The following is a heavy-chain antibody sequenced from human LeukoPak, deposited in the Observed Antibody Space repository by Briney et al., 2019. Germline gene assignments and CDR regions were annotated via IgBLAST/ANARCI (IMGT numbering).Heavy chain of an antibody. Sequence: GGSLRLSCAASGFTFSSYWMSWVRQAPGKGLEWVANIKQDGSEKYYVDSVKGRFTISRDNAKNSLYLQMNSLRAEDTAAYYCARGAAHSYGHFSDYWGQGMLVAVSS. V-gene: IGHV3-7*01. D-gene: IGHD4-17*01. J-gene: IGHJ4*02. CDR2: IKQDGSEK. CDR1: GFTFSSYW. CDR3: ARGAAHSYGHFSDY.